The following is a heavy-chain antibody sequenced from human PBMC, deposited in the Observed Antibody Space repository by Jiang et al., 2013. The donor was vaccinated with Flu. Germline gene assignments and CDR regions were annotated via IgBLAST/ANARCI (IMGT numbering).Heavy chain of an antibody. J-gene: IGHJ3*02. Sequence: GPGLVKPSETLSLTCAVSGGYISSGGYYWSWLRQHPGKGPEWIGYIYYSGTTYYNPSLASRLTISVDTSKNQVSLKVNSVTAADTAVYYCATYTTSGNPKDGAFDIWGQGTMVTVSS. D-gene: IGHD3-16*01. V-gene: IGHV4-31*11. CDR3: ATYTTSGNPKDGAFDI. CDR1: GGYISSGGYY. CDR2: IYYSGTT.